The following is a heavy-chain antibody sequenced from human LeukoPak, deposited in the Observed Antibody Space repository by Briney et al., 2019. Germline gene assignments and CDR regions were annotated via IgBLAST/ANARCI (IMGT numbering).Heavy chain of an antibody. CDR3: AKDRGLTGDLRGFDY. Sequence: SVKVSCKASGGTFSSYAISWVRQAPGQGLEWMGRIIPIFGTANYAQKFQGRVTITTDESTSTAYMELSSLRAEDTAVYYCAKDRGLTGDLRGFDYWGQGTLVTVSS. J-gene: IGHJ4*02. CDR2: IIPIFGTA. D-gene: IGHD7-27*01. V-gene: IGHV1-69*05. CDR1: GGTFSSYA.